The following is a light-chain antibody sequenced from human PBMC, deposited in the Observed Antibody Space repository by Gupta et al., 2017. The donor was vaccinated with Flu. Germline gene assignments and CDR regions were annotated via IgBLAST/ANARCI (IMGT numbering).Light chain of an antibody. J-gene: IGLJ1*01. CDR2: EVS. V-gene: IGLV2-18*02. Sequence: SALPHPPSVSRSPGQSVTISCTGTSSDVGTYNRVSWYQQSPGTAPKLMIYEVSNRPSGVPDRFSGSKSGNTASLTISGLQGEDEADYYCSSYTSSYTFVFGTGTKVTVL. CDR1: SSDVGTYNR. CDR3: SSYTSSYTFV.